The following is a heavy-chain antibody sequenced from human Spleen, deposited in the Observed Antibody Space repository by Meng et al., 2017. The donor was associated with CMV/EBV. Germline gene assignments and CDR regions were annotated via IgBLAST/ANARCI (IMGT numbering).Heavy chain of an antibody. CDR2: IWFDGNIK. CDR1: GLDFSSYG. J-gene: IGHJ4*02. D-gene: IGHD3-9*01. V-gene: IGHV3-33*06. Sequence: GLDFSSYGMNWVRQAPGKELEWVAVIWFDGNIKDYADSVKGRFTISRDNPNKILYLQMNSLRVEDTAVYYCAKGLKVRNKTGYYFDYWGQGALVTVSS. CDR3: AKGLKVRNKTGYYFDY.